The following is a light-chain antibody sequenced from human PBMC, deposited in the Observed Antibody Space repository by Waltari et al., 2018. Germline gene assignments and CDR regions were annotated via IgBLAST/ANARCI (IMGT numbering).Light chain of an antibody. CDR2: GQN. Sequence: SYELTQDPAVSVALGQPVSITCPGDSLRRSYAAWYQQKPGQAPVLVIYGQNKRPSRIPDRFSGSNSGTTASLLITGAQAEDEADYYCNSRDSSANLMIFGGGTKLTVL. CDR1: SLRRSY. V-gene: IGLV3-19*01. J-gene: IGLJ2*01. CDR3: NSRDSSANLMI.